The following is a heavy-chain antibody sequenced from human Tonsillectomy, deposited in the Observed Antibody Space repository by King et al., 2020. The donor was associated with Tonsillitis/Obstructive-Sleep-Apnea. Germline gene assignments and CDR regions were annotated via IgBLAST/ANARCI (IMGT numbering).Heavy chain of an antibody. D-gene: IGHD2-2*01. CDR1: GFTFGDYA. Sequence: VQLVESGGGLVQPGRSLRLSCTASGFTFGDYAMSWVRQAPGKGLEWVGFIRSKAYGGTTEYAASVKGRFTISRDDSKSIAYLQMNSLKTEDTAVYYCTRDEDIVVVPAAFDYWGQGTLVTVSS. V-gene: IGHV3-49*04. J-gene: IGHJ4*02. CDR3: TRDEDIVVVPAAFDY. CDR2: IRSKAYGGTT.